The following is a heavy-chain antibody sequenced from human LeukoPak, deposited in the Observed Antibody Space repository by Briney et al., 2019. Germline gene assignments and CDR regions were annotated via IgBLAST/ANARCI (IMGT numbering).Heavy chain of an antibody. V-gene: IGHV1-69*13. D-gene: IGHD3-10*01. CDR2: IIPIFGTA. J-gene: IGHJ4*02. Sequence: SVKVSCKASGGTFSSYAISWVRQAPGQGLEWMGGIIPIFGTANYAQKFQGRVTITADESTSTAYMELSSLRSEDTAVYYCARETSITMVRGVYYYFDYWGQGTLVTVSS. CDR1: GGTFSSYA. CDR3: ARETSITMVRGVYYYFDY.